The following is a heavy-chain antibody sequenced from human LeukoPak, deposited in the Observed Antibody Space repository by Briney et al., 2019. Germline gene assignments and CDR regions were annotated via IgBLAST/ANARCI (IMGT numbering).Heavy chain of an antibody. CDR2: INPDGSES. V-gene: IGHV3-7*01. CDR3: ATFVGTVSGSYTVPGGLLV. CDR1: EFEPTYFW. D-gene: IGHD3-16*02. Sequence: GGSLRLSCVALEFEPTYFWMTWVRRAPGKGLEWVANINPDGSESFYLDSVRGRFTISRDNAKKSLYLQMNRLRAEDTAVYYCATFVGTVSGSYTVPGGLLVWGKGTTVSVSP. J-gene: IGHJ6*04.